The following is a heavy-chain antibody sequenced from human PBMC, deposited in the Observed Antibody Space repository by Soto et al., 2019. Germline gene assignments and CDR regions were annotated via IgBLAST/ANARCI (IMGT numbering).Heavy chain of an antibody. CDR2: ISGSGDST. V-gene: IGHV3-23*01. J-gene: IGHJ4*02. CDR3: AKALYGGFTY. D-gene: IGHD3-10*01. CDR1: GFTFSVYA. Sequence: EVRLLESGGGLVQPGGSLRLSCAASGFTFSVYAMSWVRQAPGKGLEWVSGISGSGDSTHYADSVKGRFTVSRDNSKSMLYLQTTSLRPEDTALYYCAKALYGGFTYWGQGTLVTVSS.